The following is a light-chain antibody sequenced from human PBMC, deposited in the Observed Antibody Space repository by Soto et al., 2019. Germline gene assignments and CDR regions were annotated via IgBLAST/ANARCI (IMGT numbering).Light chain of an antibody. CDR2: EVS. V-gene: IGLV2-14*01. CDR1: SSDVGGYNY. Sequence: QSVVTQPASESGSPGQSITISCTGTSSDVGGYNYVSWYQQHPGKAPKLMIYEVSNWPSGVSNRFSGSKSGNTASLTISGLQADDDADYYCSSYTSSSTLYVFGTGTKVAAL. J-gene: IGLJ1*01. CDR3: SSYTSSSTLYV.